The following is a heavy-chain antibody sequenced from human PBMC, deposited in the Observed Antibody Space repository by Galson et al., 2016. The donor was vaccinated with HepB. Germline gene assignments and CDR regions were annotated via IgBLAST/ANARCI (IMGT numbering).Heavy chain of an antibody. Sequence: QSGAEVKKPGESLRISCKVSGYSFTSYWINWLRQMPGKGLERMGRIDPSDSNIKYSPSFEGHVAISADTSTSTAYLQWSSLKASDTATYYCARHYYYTTGYCYGYWGQGTLVAVSS. CDR1: GYSFTSYW. D-gene: IGHD3-22*01. V-gene: IGHV5-10-1*01. CDR3: ARHYYYTTGYCYGY. CDR2: IDPSDSNI. J-gene: IGHJ4*02.